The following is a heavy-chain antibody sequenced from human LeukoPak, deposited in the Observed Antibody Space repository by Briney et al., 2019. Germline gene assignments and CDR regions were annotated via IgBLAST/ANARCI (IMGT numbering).Heavy chain of an antibody. Sequence: GGSLRLSCAASGFTFSRYAMHWVRQAPGKGLEWVSTISGSSRSTYYADSVKGRFAISRDNSKNTLYLQMNSLRAEDTAVYFCAKGIYDMDVWGQGTTVTVSS. CDR3: AKGIYDMDV. CDR1: GFTFSRYA. J-gene: IGHJ6*02. V-gene: IGHV3-23*01. CDR2: ISGSSRST.